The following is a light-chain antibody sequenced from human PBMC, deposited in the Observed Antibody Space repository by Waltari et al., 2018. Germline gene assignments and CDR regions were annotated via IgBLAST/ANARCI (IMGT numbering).Light chain of an antibody. CDR3: QQYNSYSVT. CDR2: KAS. V-gene: IGKV1-5*03. J-gene: IGKJ3*01. CDR1: QSIGSW. Sequence: DIQMTQSPSTLAESVGDRVTITCRASQSIGSWLAWYQQKPGKAPKLLSYKASTLLSGVPSRFSGSGSGTEFTLNISSLQPDDFATYYCQQYNSYSVTFGPGTKVDIK.